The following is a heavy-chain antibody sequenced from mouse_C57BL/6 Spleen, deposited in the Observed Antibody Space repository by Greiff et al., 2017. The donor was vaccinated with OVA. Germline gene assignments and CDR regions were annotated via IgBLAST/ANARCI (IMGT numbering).Heavy chain of an antibody. Sequence: VQLQQSGAELVRPGTSVKVSCKASGYAFTNYLIEWVKQRPGQGLEWIGVINPGSGGTNYNEKFKGKATLTADKSSSTAYMQLSSLTSEDSAVYFCARGLQAMDYWGQGTSGTVSS. D-gene: IGHD2-13*01. CDR1: GYAFTNYL. CDR3: ARGLQAMDY. CDR2: INPGSGGT. J-gene: IGHJ4*01. V-gene: IGHV1-54*01.